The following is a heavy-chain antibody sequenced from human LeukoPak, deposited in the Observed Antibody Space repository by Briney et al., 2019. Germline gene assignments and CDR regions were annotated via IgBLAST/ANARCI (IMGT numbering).Heavy chain of an antibody. V-gene: IGHV4-59*12. J-gene: IGHJ1*01. CDR1: GGSISSYY. Sequence: SETLSLTCTVSGGSISSYYWSWIRQPPGKGLEWIGYIYYSGSTNYNPSLKSRVTISVDRSKNQFSLKLSSVTAADTAVYYCARAVYYYDSSGYSDEYFQHWGQGTLVTVSS. D-gene: IGHD3-22*01. CDR2: IYYSGST. CDR3: ARAVYYYDSSGYSDEYFQH.